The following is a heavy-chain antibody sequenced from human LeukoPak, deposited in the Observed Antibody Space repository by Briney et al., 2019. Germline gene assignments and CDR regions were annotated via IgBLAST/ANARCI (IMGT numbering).Heavy chain of an antibody. CDR1: GFTFSDYA. CDR2: VSSDGSNK. D-gene: IGHD1-20*01. J-gene: IGHJ4*02. Sequence: PGSSLRLSCTASGFTFSDYAIHWVRQAPGKGLEWVAVVSSDGSNKDCAKSVKGRFTVSRDNSKNTVYLEMNSLGSDDPAVYYCARVAGQYDWTPDYSSQGTLVIFSS. V-gene: IGHV3-30*04. CDR3: ARVAGQYDWTPDY.